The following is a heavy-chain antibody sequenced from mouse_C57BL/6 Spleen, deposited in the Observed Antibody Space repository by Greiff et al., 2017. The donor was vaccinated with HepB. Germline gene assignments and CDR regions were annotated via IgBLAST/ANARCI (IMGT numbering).Heavy chain of an antibody. CDR1: GFSLTSYA. Sequence: VQGVESGPGLVAPSQSLSITCTVSGFSLTSYAISWVRQPPGKGLEWLGVIWTGGGTNYNSALKSRLSISKDNSKSQVFLKMNSLQTDDTARYYCARGGGYYGSSFYYAMDYWGQGTSVTVSS. CDR2: IWTGGGT. CDR3: ARGGGYYGSSFYYAMDY. J-gene: IGHJ4*01. V-gene: IGHV2-9-1*01. D-gene: IGHD1-1*01.